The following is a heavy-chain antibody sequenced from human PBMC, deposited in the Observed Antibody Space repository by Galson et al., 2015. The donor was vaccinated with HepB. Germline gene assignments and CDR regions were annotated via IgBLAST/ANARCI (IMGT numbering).Heavy chain of an antibody. J-gene: IGHJ4*02. D-gene: IGHD2-15*01. CDR2: IGSSDSYT. V-gene: IGHV3-21*01. CDR1: GFTFSAYS. Sequence: SLRLSCAGSGFTFSAYSMNWVRQAPGKGLEWVSSIGSSDSYTHYADSVKGRFTISRDNAKNSLYLQMNSLRVEDTAVYYCAKTATSCGGGSCSGYFDYWGQGTLVTVSS. CDR3: AKTATSCGGGSCSGYFDY.